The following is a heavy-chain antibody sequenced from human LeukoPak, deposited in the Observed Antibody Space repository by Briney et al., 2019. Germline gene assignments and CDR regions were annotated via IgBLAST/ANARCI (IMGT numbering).Heavy chain of an antibody. J-gene: IGHJ4*02. CDR2: ISSNGGST. Sequence: GGSLRLSCAASGFTFSSYAMHWVRQAPGKGLEYVSAISSNGGSTYYANSVKGRFTISRDNSKNTLYLQMGSLRAEDMAVYYCARGGIAVAPYYFDYRGQGTLVTVSS. CDR1: GFTFSSYA. CDR3: ARGGIAVAPYYFDY. D-gene: IGHD6-19*01. V-gene: IGHV3-64*01.